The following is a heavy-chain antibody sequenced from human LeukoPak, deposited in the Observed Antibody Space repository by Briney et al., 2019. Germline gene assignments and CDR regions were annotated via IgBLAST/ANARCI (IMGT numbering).Heavy chain of an antibody. Sequence: ASVKVSCKASGYTFTGYYMHWIRQAPGQGLEWMGWINSDSGGTNYAQKFQGRVTMTRDASIFTAYMELSRLRSDDTAVYYCATLKYNSDWYGDYWGQGTLVTVSS. D-gene: IGHD6-19*01. J-gene: IGHJ4*02. CDR1: GYTFTGYY. CDR2: INSDSGGT. CDR3: ATLKYNSDWYGDY. V-gene: IGHV1-2*02.